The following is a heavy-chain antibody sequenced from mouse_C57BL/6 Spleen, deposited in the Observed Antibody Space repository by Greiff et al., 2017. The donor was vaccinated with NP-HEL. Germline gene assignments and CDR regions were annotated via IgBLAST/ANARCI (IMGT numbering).Heavy chain of an antibody. D-gene: IGHD1-1*01. V-gene: IGHV1-50*01. Sequence: QVQLQQPGAELVKPGASVKLSCKASGYTFTSYWMQWVKQRPGQGLEWIGEIDPSDSYTNYNQKFKGKATLTVDTSSSTAYMQLSSLTSEDSAVYYCARIHYGSSYSFDYWGQGTTLTVSS. CDR2: IDPSDSYT. CDR3: ARIHYGSSYSFDY. CDR1: GYTFTSYW. J-gene: IGHJ2*01.